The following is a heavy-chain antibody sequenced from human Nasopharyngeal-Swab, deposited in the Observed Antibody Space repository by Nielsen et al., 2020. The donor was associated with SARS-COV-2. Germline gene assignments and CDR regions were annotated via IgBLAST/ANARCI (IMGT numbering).Heavy chain of an antibody. CDR1: GFTFSSYE. V-gene: IGHV3-48*03. CDR3: ARAGRYDSSGYPLY. CDR2: NSSSGSTI. D-gene: IGHD3-22*01. Sequence: GESLKISCAASGFTFSSYEMNWVRQAPGKGLEWVSYNSSSGSTIYYADSVKGRFTISRDNAKNSLYLQMNSLRAEDTAVYYCARAGRYDSSGYPLYWGQGTLVTVSS. J-gene: IGHJ4*02.